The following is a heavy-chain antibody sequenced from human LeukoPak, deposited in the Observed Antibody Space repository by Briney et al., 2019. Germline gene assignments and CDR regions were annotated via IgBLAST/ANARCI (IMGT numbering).Heavy chain of an antibody. CDR2: INPSGGST. CDR1: GYTFTSYY. V-gene: IGHV1-46*01. CDR3: AREWTEMATTTSAIDY. J-gene: IGHJ4*02. D-gene: IGHD5-24*01. Sequence: ASVKVSCKASGYTFTSYYMHWVRQAPGQGLEWMGIINPSGGSTSYAQKFQGRVTMTRDTSTSTVYMELSRLRSDDTAVYYCAREWTEMATTTSAIDYWGQGTLVTVSS.